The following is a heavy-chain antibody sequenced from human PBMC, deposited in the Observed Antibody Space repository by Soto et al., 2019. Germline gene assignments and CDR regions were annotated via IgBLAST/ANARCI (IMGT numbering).Heavy chain of an antibody. D-gene: IGHD6-19*01. J-gene: IGHJ6*02. V-gene: IGHV1-69*12. CDR2: IIPIFGTA. Sequence: QVQLVQSGAEVKKPGSSVKVSCKASGGTFSSYAISWVRQAPGQGLEWMGGIIPIFGTANYAQKFQGRVTLTADESTSTAYMELSSLRSEDTAVYYCARDQHSSGWYGYYYGMDVWGQGTTVTVSS. CDR3: ARDQHSSGWYGYYYGMDV. CDR1: GGTFSSYA.